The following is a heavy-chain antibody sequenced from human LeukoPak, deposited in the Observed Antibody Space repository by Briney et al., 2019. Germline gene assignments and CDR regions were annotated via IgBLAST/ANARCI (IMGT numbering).Heavy chain of an antibody. J-gene: IGHJ4*02. CDR2: IYPGDSDT. CDR1: GYSFTSYW. V-gene: IGHV5-51*01. Sequence: GESLKITCKGSGYSFTSYWIGWVRQMPGKDLEWMGIIYPGDSDTRYSPSFQGQVTISADKSISTAYLQWSSLKASDTAMYYCARLRYYYDSSGLVFCDYWGQGTLVTVSS. D-gene: IGHD3-22*01. CDR3: ARLRYYYDSSGLVFCDY.